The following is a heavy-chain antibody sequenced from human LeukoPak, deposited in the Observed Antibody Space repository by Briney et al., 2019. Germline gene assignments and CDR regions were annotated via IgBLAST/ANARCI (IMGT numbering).Heavy chain of an antibody. D-gene: IGHD2-15*01. CDR1: GFTFCDYG. Sequence: PGGSLRLSCTGSGFTFCDYGMSWVRQAPGQGLEWVGFIRSKAYGGTTEYAASVKGRFTISRDDSKSIAYLQMNSLKTEDTAVYYCTRPRYRSGGSCYFDYWGQGTLVTVSS. CDR3: TRPRYRSGGSCYFDY. V-gene: IGHV3-49*04. CDR2: IRSKAYGGTT. J-gene: IGHJ4*02.